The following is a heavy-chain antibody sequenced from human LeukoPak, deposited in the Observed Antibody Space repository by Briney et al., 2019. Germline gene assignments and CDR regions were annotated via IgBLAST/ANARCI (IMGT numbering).Heavy chain of an antibody. Sequence: SETLSLTCTVSGGSISSYYWSWIRQPPGQGLEWIGYIYYSGSTNYNPSLKRRVTISVDTSKNQFSLKLSSVTAADTAAVYCARGIAAAGTILPNWFYPWGQGTLVTVSS. J-gene: IGHJ5*02. CDR1: GGSISSYY. D-gene: IGHD6-13*01. CDR2: IYYSGST. CDR3: ARGIAAAGTILPNWFYP. V-gene: IGHV4-59*01.